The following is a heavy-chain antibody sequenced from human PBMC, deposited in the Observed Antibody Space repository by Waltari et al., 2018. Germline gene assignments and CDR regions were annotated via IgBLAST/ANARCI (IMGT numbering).Heavy chain of an antibody. J-gene: IGHJ4*02. CDR2: IYYSGST. CDR1: GGSISSYY. CDR3: ARTYGSGSYGDFDY. Sequence: QVQLQESGPGLVKPSETLSLTCTVSGGSISSYYWSWIRQPPGKGLEWIGYIYYSGSTNYNPSLKSRVTISVDTSKNQFSLKLSSVTAADTAVYYCARTYGSGSYGDFDYWGQGTLVTVSS. V-gene: IGHV4-59*01. D-gene: IGHD3-10*01.